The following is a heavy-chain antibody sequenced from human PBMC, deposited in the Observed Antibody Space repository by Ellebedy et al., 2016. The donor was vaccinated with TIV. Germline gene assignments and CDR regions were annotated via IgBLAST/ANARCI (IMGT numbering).Heavy chain of an antibody. D-gene: IGHD3-10*01. Sequence: AASVKVSCKASGYTFTGYYIHWVRQAPGQGLEWMGWINPKNGGTNYAQKFQGRVTMTRDTSISTAYMELSWLRSDDTAVYYCARGRSFNWGQGTLVTVSS. CDR2: INPKNGGT. V-gene: IGHV1-2*02. J-gene: IGHJ4*02. CDR1: GYTFTGYY. CDR3: ARGRSFN.